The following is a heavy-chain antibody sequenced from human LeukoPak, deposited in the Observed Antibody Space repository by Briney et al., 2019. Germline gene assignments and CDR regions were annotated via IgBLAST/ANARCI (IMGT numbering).Heavy chain of an antibody. CDR1: GITFSRYW. CDR2: IKQDGGEK. Sequence: GGSLRLSCADSGITFSRYWMSWVRQAPGKGLEWVANIKQDGGEKYYVDSVRGRFTISRDNAKNSLYLQMNSLRVEDTAVYYCARDSRPLDYWGQGTLVTVSS. V-gene: IGHV3-7*03. CDR3: ARDSRPLDY. J-gene: IGHJ4*02.